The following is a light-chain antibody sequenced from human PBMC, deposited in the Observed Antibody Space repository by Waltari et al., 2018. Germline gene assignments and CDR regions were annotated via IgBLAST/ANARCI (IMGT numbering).Light chain of an antibody. CDR2: GTS. V-gene: IGKV3-20*01. Sequence: EVVLTQSPGTLSLSPGERATLSCRASQSITTNSLAWYQQKPGQAPRFLIYGTSSRATGIPDRVTVSGSETDFTLTTCRLEPGDFAVYYCLQYHISPLTFGGGTKVEIK. J-gene: IGKJ4*01. CDR3: LQYHISPLT. CDR1: QSITTNS.